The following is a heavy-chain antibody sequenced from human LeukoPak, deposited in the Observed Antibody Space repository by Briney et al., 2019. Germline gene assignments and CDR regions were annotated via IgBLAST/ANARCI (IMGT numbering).Heavy chain of an antibody. J-gene: IGHJ4*02. Sequence: GGSLRLSCAASGFTFSSYGMHWVRQAPGKGLEWVAVIWYDGSNKYYADSVKGRFTISRDNSKNTLYLQMNSVRAEDTAVYYCAKDRHYGGFDYWGQGTLVTVSS. V-gene: IGHV3-33*06. D-gene: IGHD4-23*01. CDR3: AKDRHYGGFDY. CDR1: GFTFSSYG. CDR2: IWYDGSNK.